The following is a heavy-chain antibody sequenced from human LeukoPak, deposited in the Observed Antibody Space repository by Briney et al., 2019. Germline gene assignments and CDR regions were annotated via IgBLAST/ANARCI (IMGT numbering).Heavy chain of an antibody. CDR3: ARSRWLDAFDY. J-gene: IGHJ4*02. V-gene: IGHV3-74*01. CDR1: GFTFSSYW. CDR2: INSDGSTT. D-gene: IGHD6-19*01. Sequence: GGSLRLSCAASGFTFSSYWMHWVRQAPGKGLVWVSRINSDGSTTNYADSVKGRFTISRDNAKNTLYLQMNSQRADDTAVYYCARSRWLDAFDYWGQGTLVTVSS.